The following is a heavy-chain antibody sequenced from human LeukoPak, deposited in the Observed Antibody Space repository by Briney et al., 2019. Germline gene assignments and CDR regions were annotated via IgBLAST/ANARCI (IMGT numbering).Heavy chain of an antibody. V-gene: IGHV1-18*01. CDR2: ISAYNGNT. CDR3: ARSFVPYDSNFWYGFDP. D-gene: IGHD6-13*01. Sequence: ASVKVSCKASGYTFTSYGISWVRQAPGQGLEWMGWISAYNGNTNYAQKLQGRVTMTTDTSTSTAYMGLRSLRSDDTAVYYCARSFVPYDSNFWYGFDPWGQGTLVTVSS. CDR1: GYTFTSYG. J-gene: IGHJ5*02.